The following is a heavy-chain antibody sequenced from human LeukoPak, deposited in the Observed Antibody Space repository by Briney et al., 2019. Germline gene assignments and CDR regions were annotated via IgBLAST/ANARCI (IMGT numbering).Heavy chain of an antibody. CDR2: IYYSGST. J-gene: IGHJ4*02. Sequence: LSETLSLTCTVSGGSISSYYWSWIRQPPGRGLEWIGYIYYSGSTNYNPSLKSRVTISVDTSKNQFSLKLSSVTAADTAVYYCASLRRYYYGSGSFDYWGQGTLVTVSS. D-gene: IGHD3-10*01. CDR3: ASLRRYYYGSGSFDY. CDR1: GGSISSYY. V-gene: IGHV4-59*01.